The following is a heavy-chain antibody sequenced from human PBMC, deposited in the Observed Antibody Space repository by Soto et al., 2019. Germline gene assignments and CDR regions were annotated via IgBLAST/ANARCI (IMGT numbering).Heavy chain of an antibody. J-gene: IGHJ4*02. CDR3: ASFYDSSGHYIDY. D-gene: IGHD3-22*01. Sequence: SQTLSLTCTVSGGSITSSSYYWGWIRQPPGKGLEWIGCIYYSGSTNYNPSLKSRVTISVDTSKNQFSLKLSSVTAADTAVYYCASFYDSSGHYIDYWGQGSLVTV. CDR1: GGSITSSSYY. CDR2: IYYSGST. V-gene: IGHV4-39*07.